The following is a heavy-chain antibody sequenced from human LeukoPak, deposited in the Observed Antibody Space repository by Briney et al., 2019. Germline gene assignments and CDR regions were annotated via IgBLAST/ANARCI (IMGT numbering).Heavy chain of an antibody. CDR3: AGVYYYGSGSYFY. J-gene: IGHJ4*02. CDR1: GGSISSYY. CDR2: IYYSGST. D-gene: IGHD3-10*01. V-gene: IGHV4-59*01. Sequence: PSETLSLTCTVSGGSISSYYWSWIRQPPGKGLEWIGYIYYSGSTNYNPSLKSRVTISVDTSKNQSSLKLSSVTAADTAVYYCAGVYYYGSGSYFYWGQGTLVTVSS.